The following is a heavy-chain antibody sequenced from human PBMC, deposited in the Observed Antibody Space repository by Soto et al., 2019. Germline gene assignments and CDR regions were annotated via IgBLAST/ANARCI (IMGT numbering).Heavy chain of an antibody. CDR3: AKDDYGMAV. V-gene: IGHV3-30*18. Sequence: QVQLVESGGGVVQPGRSLTLSCEASGFTFSSRAMHWVRQAPGKGLEWVSIISHDGSSRYYAASVKGRFTISRDTSNNTLYLQMNSLRAEDTAVYYCAKDDYGMAVWGQGSTVPVSS. J-gene: IGHJ6*02. CDR1: GFTFSSRA. CDR2: ISHDGSSR.